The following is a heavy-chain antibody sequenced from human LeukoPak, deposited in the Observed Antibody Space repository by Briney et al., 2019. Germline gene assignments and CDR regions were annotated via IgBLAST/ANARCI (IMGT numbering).Heavy chain of an antibody. Sequence: GGSLRLSCAASGFTFSNFGMHWVRQAPGKGLEWVAFIRYDGSNKYYADSVKGRFTISRDNSKNTLYLQMNSLRAEDTAVYYCARGLYYYDLVAPFDIWGQGTMVTVSS. CDR2: IRYDGSNK. D-gene: IGHD3-22*01. V-gene: IGHV3-30*02. CDR3: ARGLYYYDLVAPFDI. CDR1: GFTFSNFG. J-gene: IGHJ3*02.